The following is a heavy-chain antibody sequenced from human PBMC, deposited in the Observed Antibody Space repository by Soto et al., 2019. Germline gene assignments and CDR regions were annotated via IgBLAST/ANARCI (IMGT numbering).Heavy chain of an antibody. J-gene: IGHJ6*02. CDR1: GFTFSSYG. Sequence: VQLLESGGGVVQPGRSLRLSCAASGFTFSSYGMHWVRQAPGKGLEWVAVISYDGSNKYYADSVKGRFTISRDNSKNKLYLQMNSLRAEDTAVYYCAKVYCSSTSCTKGVAYYYYGMDVWGQGTTVTVSS. D-gene: IGHD2-2*01. CDR2: ISYDGSNK. CDR3: AKVYCSSTSCTKGVAYYYYGMDV. V-gene: IGHV3-30*18.